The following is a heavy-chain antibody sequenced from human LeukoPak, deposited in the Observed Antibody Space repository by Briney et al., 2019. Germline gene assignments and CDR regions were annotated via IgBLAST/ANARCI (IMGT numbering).Heavy chain of an antibody. V-gene: IGHV3-21*01. D-gene: IGHD3-3*01. Sequence: PGGSLRLSCAASGFTFSSYSMNWVRQAPGKGLEWVSSISSSSSYIYYADSVKGRFTISRDNAKNSLYLQMNSLRAEDTAVYYCARESAVFGVVYDYWGQGTLVTVSS. CDR2: ISSSSSYI. J-gene: IGHJ4*02. CDR1: GFTFSSYS. CDR3: ARESAVFGVVYDY.